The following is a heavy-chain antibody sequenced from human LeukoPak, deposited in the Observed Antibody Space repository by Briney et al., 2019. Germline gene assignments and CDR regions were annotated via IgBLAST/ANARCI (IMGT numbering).Heavy chain of an antibody. CDR2: IYNSGST. D-gene: IGHD3-9*01. Sequence: PSETLSLTCTVSGGSISSYYWSWIRQPPGKGPEWIGYIYNSGSTNYNPSLRSRVTISVDTSKNQFSLKLSSVTAADTAVYYCARKSYDILTGSNLFDYWGQGTLVTVSS. J-gene: IGHJ4*02. V-gene: IGHV4-59*12. CDR3: ARKSYDILTGSNLFDY. CDR1: GGSISSYY.